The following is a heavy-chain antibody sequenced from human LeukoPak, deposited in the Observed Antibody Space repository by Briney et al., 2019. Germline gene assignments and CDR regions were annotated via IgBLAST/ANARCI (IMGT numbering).Heavy chain of an antibody. J-gene: IGHJ4*02. D-gene: IGHD6-19*01. Sequence: ASVKVSCKASGYTFTGYYMHWVRQAPGQRLEWMGWINAGNGNAKYSQEFQGRVTITRDTSASTAYMELSSLRSEDMAVYYCARGPIAVAGTPTEYYFDYWGQGTLVTVSS. CDR2: INAGNGNA. CDR3: ARGPIAVAGTPTEYYFDY. V-gene: IGHV1-3*03. CDR1: GYTFTGYY.